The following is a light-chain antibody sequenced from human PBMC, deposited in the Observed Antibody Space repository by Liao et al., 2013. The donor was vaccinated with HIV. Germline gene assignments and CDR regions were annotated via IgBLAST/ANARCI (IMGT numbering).Light chain of an antibody. CDR3: QVWDSSSDHRGV. CDR2: DDT. J-gene: IGLJ1*01. Sequence: SYEVTQPPSVSVSPGQTASITCSGDKLGDKYASWYQQKPGQSPVLLIYDDTKRPSGIPGRFSGSNSGNTATLTISRVEAGDEADYYCQVWDSSSDHRGVFGTGTKVTVL. V-gene: IGLV3-1*01. CDR1: KLGDKY.